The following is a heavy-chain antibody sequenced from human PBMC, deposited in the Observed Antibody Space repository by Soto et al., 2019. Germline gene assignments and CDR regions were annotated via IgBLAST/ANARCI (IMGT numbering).Heavy chain of an antibody. CDR3: AKDKVARRYRRRWFAGLMHV. D-gene: IGHD3-16*02. V-gene: IGHV1-69*13. CDR2: IIPIFRTA. J-gene: IGHJ6*01. Sequence: ASVKVSCKASGGTFSSYAINWVRQAPGQGLEWMGGIIPIFRTANYARKFQGRVTLTVDESTSTAYMELSSLRSEDTAVYYCAKDKVARRYRRRWFAGLMHVWGQCPTVTISS. CDR1: GGTFSSYA.